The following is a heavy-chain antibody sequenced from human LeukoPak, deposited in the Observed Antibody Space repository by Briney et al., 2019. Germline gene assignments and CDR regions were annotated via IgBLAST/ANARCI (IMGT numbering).Heavy chain of an antibody. CDR1: GFTFSSYA. J-gene: IGHJ4*02. V-gene: IGHV3-30*04. D-gene: IGHD4-17*01. Sequence: GRSLRLSCAASGFTFSSYAMHWVRQAPGKGLEWVAVISYDGSNKYYADSVKGRFTISRDNSKNTLYLQMNSLRAEDTAVYYCAREDYGLDYWGQGTLVTVSS. CDR3: AREDYGLDY. CDR2: ISYDGSNK.